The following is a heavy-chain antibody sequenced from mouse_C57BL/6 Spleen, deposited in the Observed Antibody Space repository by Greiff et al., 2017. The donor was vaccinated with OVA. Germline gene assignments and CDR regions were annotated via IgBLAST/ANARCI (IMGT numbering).Heavy chain of an antibody. D-gene: IGHD2-4*01. J-gene: IGHJ4*01. V-gene: IGHV1-39*01. CDR2: INPNYGTT. CDR3: ARGDYEDYAMDY. CDR1: GYSFTDYN. Sequence: VQLQQSGPELVKPGASVQISCKASGYSFTDYNMNWVKQSNGKSLEWIGVINPNYGTTSYNQKFKGKATLTVDQSSSTAYMQRNSLTSEDSAVYYSARGDYEDYAMDYWGQGTSVTVAS.